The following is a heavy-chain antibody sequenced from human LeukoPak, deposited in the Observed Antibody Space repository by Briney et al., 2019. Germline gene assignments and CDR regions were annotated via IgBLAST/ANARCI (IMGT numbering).Heavy chain of an antibody. J-gene: IGHJ4*02. CDR2: IYYSGST. V-gene: IGHV4-59*01. CDR3: ARALEGDIAPSYFDY. D-gene: IGHD2-15*01. CDR1: GGSISSYY. Sequence: SETLSLTCTVSGGSISSYYWSWIRQPPGKGLEWIGYIYYSGSTNYNPSLKSRVTISVDTSKNQFSLKLSSVTAADTAVYYCARALEGDIAPSYFDYWGQGTLVTVSS.